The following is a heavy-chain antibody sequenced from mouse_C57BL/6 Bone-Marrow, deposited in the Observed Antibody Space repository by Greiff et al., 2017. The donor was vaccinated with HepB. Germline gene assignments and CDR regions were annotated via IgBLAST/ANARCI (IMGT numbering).Heavy chain of an antibody. CDR2: IDPSDSYT. J-gene: IGHJ4*01. CDR3: ASEKYDGYAMDY. V-gene: IGHV1-50*01. CDR1: GYTFTSYW. D-gene: IGHD2-12*01. Sequence: QVQLQQPGAELVKPGASVKLSCKASGYTFTSYWMQWVKQRPGQGLEWIGEIDPSDSYTNYNQKFKGKATLTVDTSSSTTYMQLSSLTSEDAAVYYYASEKYDGYAMDYWGQGTSVTVSS.